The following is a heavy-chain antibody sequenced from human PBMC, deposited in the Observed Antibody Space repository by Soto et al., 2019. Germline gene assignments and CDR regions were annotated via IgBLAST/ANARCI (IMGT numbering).Heavy chain of an antibody. CDR1: GFTFSSYS. V-gene: IGHV3-21*01. D-gene: IGHD6-13*01. CDR3: ARGPGYSSSWYVDWFDP. Sequence: GGSLRLSCAASGFTFSSYSMNWVRQAPGKGLEWVSSISSSSSYIYYADSVKGRFTITRDNAKNSLYLQMNSLRAEDTAVYYCARGPGYSSSWYVDWFDPWGQGTLVTVSS. CDR2: ISSSSSYI. J-gene: IGHJ5*02.